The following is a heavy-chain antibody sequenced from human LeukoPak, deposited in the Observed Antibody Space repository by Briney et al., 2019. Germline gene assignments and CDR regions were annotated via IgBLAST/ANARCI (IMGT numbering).Heavy chain of an antibody. J-gene: IGHJ4*02. V-gene: IGHV3-23*01. D-gene: IGHD3-22*01. Sequence: GGSLRLSCAASGFTLSSYAMSWVRQPPGKGLEWVSAISGSGGSTYYADSVKGRFTISRDNSKNTLYLQMNSLRAEDTAVYYCAKLQGDSSGYYDYWGQGTLVTVSS. CDR1: GFTLSSYA. CDR3: AKLQGDSSGYYDY. CDR2: ISGSGGST.